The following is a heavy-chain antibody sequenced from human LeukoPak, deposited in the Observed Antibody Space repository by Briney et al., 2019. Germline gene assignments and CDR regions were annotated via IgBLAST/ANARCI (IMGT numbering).Heavy chain of an antibody. Sequence: PGGSLRLPCAASGFTFSSYDMHWVRQATGKGREWVSAIGTAGDTYYPGSVKGRFTISRENAKNSLYLQMNSLRAGDTAVYYCARGQNVDTAMAYRAPFDYWGQGTLVTVSS. CDR3: ARGQNVDTAMAYRAPFDY. J-gene: IGHJ4*02. V-gene: IGHV3-13*01. CDR2: IGTAGDT. CDR1: GFTFSSYD. D-gene: IGHD5-18*01.